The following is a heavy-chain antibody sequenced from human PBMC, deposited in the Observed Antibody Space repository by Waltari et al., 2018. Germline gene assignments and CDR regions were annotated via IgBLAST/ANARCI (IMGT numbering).Heavy chain of an antibody. V-gene: IGHV4-59*01. CDR1: GGSISSYY. J-gene: IGHJ4*02. CDR2: IYYSGST. D-gene: IGHD2-21*01. CDR3: ASTVPLGWFDY. Sequence: QVQLQESGPGLVKPSETLSLTCTVSGGSISSYYWSWIRQPPGKGLEWIGYIYYSGSTNYNPSLKSRVTISVDTSKNQFSLKLSSVTAADTAVYYCASTVPLGWFDYWGQGTLVTVSS.